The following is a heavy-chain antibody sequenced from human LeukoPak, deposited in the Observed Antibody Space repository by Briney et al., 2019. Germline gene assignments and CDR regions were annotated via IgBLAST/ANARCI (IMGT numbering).Heavy chain of an antibody. D-gene: IGHD3-10*01. CDR2: TSGSGGST. J-gene: IGHJ4*02. CDR3: AVLEPPYGSGSYPVSMDY. Sequence: GGSLRLSCAAAGFTFNSYAMNWVRQAPGKGLEWVSGTSGSGGSTYYADSVKGRFTISRDKSKNTLYLQMDSLRAEDTAVYYCAVLEPPYGSGSYPVSMDYWGQGTLVTVSS. CDR1: GFTFNSYA. V-gene: IGHV3-23*01.